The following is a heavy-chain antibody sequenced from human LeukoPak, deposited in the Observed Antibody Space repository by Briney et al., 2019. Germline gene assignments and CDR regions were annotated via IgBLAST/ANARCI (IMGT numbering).Heavy chain of an antibody. J-gene: IGHJ4*02. Sequence: GGSLRLSCAASGFTFSSYSMNWVRQAPGKGLEWVSSISSSSYIYYADSVKGRFTISRDNAKNSLYLQMNSLRAEDTAVYYCARLISSSWYGEFDYWGQGTLVTVSS. CDR3: ARLISSSWYGEFDY. V-gene: IGHV3-21*01. CDR2: ISSSSYI. CDR1: GFTFSSYS. D-gene: IGHD6-13*01.